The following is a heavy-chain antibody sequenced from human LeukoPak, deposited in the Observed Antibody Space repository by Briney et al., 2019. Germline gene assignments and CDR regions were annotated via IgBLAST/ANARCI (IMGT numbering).Heavy chain of an antibody. CDR1: GGSISSYY. J-gene: IGHJ6*03. CDR3: ARGTYDFWSGYYTEPYYYYYMDV. V-gene: IGHV4-59*01. D-gene: IGHD3-3*01. CDR2: IYYSGRT. Sequence: SETLSLTCTVSGGSISSYYWSWIRQPPGKGLEWIGYIYYSGRTNYNPSLKSRVTISVDTSKNQFSLKLSSVTAADTAVYYCARGTYDFWSGYYTEPYYYYYMDVWGKGTTVTVSS.